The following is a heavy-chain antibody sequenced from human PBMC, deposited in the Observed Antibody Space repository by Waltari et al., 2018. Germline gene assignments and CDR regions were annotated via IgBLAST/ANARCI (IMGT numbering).Heavy chain of an antibody. J-gene: IGHJ4*02. CDR1: GYTLTELS. D-gene: IGHD3-22*01. CDR3: ATDALIGDYYDSSGYWSY. CDR2: VDPENGET. Sequence: QVQLVQSGAEVKKPGASVKVSCKVSGYTLTELSMHWVRQAPGKGLEWLGGMGGVDPENGETIYAQKFQGRVTMTEDTSTDTAYMELSSLRSEDTAVYYCATDALIGDYYDSSGYWSYWGQGTLVTVSS. V-gene: IGHV1-24*01.